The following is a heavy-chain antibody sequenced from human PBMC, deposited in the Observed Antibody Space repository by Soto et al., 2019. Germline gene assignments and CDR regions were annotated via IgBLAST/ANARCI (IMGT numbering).Heavy chain of an antibody. V-gene: IGHV1-46*01. CDR2: INPSGGST. CDR1: GYTFTSYY. Sequence: ASVKVSCKASGYTFTSYYMHWVRQATGQGLEWMGIINPSGGSTSYAQKFQGRVTMTRDTSTSTVYMELSSLRSEDTAVYYCAREYYDFWSGPRGLYGMDVWGQGTTVTVSS. J-gene: IGHJ6*02. CDR3: AREYYDFWSGPRGLYGMDV. D-gene: IGHD3-3*01.